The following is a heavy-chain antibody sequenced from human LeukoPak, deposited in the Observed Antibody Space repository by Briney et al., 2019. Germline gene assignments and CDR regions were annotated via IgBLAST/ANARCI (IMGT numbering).Heavy chain of an antibody. CDR3: ARHYYDSGGYNSAFDY. V-gene: IGHV1-2*02. J-gene: IGHJ4*02. CDR2: INPNSGGT. D-gene: IGHD3-22*01. CDR1: GYTFTGYY. Sequence: GASVKVSCKASGYTFTGYYMHWVRQAPGQGLEWMGWINPNSGGTNYAQKLQGRVTMTTDTSTGTAYMELRSLRSDDTAVYYCARHYYDSGGYNSAFDYWGQGTLVTVSS.